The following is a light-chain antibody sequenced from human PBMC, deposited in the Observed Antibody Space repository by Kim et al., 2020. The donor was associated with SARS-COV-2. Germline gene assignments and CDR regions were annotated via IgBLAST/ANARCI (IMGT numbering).Light chain of an antibody. CDR3: NSRDNSGDHVV. CDR2: GKN. CDR1: SLRTYY. V-gene: IGLV3-19*01. J-gene: IGLJ2*01. Sequence: SSELTQDPAVSVALGQTLRITCQGDSLRTYYATWYQQKPGQAPIVVIYGKNNRPSGIPDRFSGSSSGNTASLTVTGAQAVDEADYYCNSRDNSGDHVVFGGGTQLTVL.